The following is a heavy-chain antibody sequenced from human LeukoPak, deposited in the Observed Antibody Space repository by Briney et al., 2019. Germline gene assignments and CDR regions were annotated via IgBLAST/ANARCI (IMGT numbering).Heavy chain of an antibody. CDR2: ISGSGGST. CDR1: GFTFSSYA. Sequence: PGGSLRLSCAASGFTFSSYAMSWVRQAPGKGLEWVSAISGSGGSTYYADSVKGRSTISRDNSKNTLYLQMNSLRAEDTAVYYCAKGGADREEFDYWGQGTLVTVSS. J-gene: IGHJ4*02. CDR3: AKGGADREEFDY. D-gene: IGHD1-26*01. V-gene: IGHV3-23*01.